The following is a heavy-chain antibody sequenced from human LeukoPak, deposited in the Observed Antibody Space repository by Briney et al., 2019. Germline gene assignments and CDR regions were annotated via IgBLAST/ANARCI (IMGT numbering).Heavy chain of an antibody. Sequence: SETLSLTCTVSGGFISRSSYYWGWIRQPPGKGLEWIGSIYYSGRTYFNPPLKSRVTISVDTSKNQFSLKVNSVTAADTAVYYCARHGLARNDVRNWFEPWGQGTLVTVSS. CDR2: IYYSGRT. CDR1: GGFISRSSYY. CDR3: ARHGLARNDVRNWFEP. J-gene: IGHJ5*02. V-gene: IGHV4-39*01. D-gene: IGHD1-1*01.